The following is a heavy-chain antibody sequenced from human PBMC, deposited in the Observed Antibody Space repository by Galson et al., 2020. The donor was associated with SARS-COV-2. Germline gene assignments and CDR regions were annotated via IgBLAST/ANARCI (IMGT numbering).Heavy chain of an antibody. D-gene: IGHD3-22*01. CDR1: GFTFSSYS. CDR3: ARRSGQYYYDSSGSTSGMDV. J-gene: IGHJ6*02. CDR2: ISSSSSYI. V-gene: IGHV3-21*01. Sequence: TGGSLRLSCAASGFTFSSYSMNWVRQAQGKGLEWVSSISSSSSYIYYADSVKGRFTISRDNAKNSLYLQMNSLRAEDTAVYYCARRSGQYYYDSSGSTSGMDVWGQGTTVTVSS.